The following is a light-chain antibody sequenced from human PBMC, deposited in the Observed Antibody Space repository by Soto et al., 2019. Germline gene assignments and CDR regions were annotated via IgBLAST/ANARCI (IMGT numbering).Light chain of an antibody. V-gene: IGKV1-39*01. Sequence: DIQIALSLASLSASLRYRFNITCRTSQPISDYLNWYQQKPGKAPSLLIYTSSNLQTGVPSRFSGSGSGTHFTLTINSLQPRDFATYYCQQRYNTPRTFGQGTKVDIK. CDR1: QPISDY. J-gene: IGKJ1*01. CDR2: TSS. CDR3: QQRYNTPRT.